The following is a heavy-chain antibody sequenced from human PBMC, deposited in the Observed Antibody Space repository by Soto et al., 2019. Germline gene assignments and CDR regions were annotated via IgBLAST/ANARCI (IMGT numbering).Heavy chain of an antibody. CDR1: GFTFSSYG. V-gene: IGHV3-33*01. CDR2: IWYDGSNK. CDR3: ARAPDLPSGWYTYFDY. Sequence: GGSLRLSCAASGFTFSSYGMHWVRQAPGKGLEWAAVIWYDGSNKYYADSVKGRFTISRDNSKNTLYLQMNSLRAEDTAVFYWARAPDLPSGWYTYFDYWGQGPLVTVSS. J-gene: IGHJ4*02. D-gene: IGHD6-19*01.